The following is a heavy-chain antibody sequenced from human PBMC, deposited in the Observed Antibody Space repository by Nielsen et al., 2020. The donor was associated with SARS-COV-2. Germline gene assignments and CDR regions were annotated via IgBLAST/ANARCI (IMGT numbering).Heavy chain of an antibody. CDR1: GFTFDDYA. CDR2: ISWNSGSI. D-gene: IGHD6-13*01. J-gene: IGHJ6*02. V-gene: IGHV3-9*01. CDR3: ATLAAADTLDYYYYYGMDV. Sequence: GGSLRLSCAASGFTFDDYAMHWVRQAPGKGLEWVSGISWNSGSIGYADSVKGRFTISRDNAKNSLYLQMNSLRAEDTALYYCATLAAADTLDYYYYYGMDVWGQGTTVTVSS.